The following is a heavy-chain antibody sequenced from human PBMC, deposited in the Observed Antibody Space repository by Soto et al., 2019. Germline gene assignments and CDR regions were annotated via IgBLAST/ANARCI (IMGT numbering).Heavy chain of an antibody. V-gene: IGHV3-30*18. D-gene: IGHD6-13*01. Sequence: QVQLVESGGGVVQPGRSLRLSCAASGFTFSSYGMHWVRQAPGKGLEWVAVLSYDGSNKYYADSVKGRFNISRDNSKNTLYLQMNSLRAEDTAVYYCAKRYHRNLRSIWDVDYGIDVWGQGTTVNVSS. CDR1: GFTFSSYG. CDR3: AKRYHRNLRSIWDVDYGIDV. CDR2: LSYDGSNK. J-gene: IGHJ6*02.